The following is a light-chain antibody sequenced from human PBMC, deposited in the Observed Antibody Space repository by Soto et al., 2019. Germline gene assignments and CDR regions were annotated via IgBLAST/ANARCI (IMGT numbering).Light chain of an antibody. CDR2: KVS. Sequence: DFVMTQSPLSLPVTFGQPASISCRSNQSLVHSDGIAYFSWFQQRPGRSPRRLIYKVSNRDSGVPARFSGSGSGTDFALKISRVEAEDVGVYYCMQGTHWPITFGQGTRLEIK. V-gene: IGKV2-30*02. CDR1: QSLVHSDGIAY. J-gene: IGKJ5*01. CDR3: MQGTHWPIT.